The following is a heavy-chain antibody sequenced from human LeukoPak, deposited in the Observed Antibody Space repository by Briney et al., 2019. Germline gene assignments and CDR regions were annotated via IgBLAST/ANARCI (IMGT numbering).Heavy chain of an antibody. CDR2: ISSSSSTI. J-gene: IGHJ3*02. CDR3: ARDGGSSTTPDAFDI. CDR1: GFTFSSYS. D-gene: IGHD1-26*01. Sequence: GGSLRLSCAASGFTFSSYSMNWVRQAPGKGLEWVSYISSSSSTIYYADSVKGRFTISRDNAKNSLYLQMNSLRAEDTAVYYCARDGGSSTTPDAFDIWGQGTMVTVSS. V-gene: IGHV3-48*01.